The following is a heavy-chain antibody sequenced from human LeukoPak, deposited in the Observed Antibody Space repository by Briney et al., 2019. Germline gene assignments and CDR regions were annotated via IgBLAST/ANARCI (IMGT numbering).Heavy chain of an antibody. CDR1: GYTFTGYY. D-gene: IGHD6-19*01. J-gene: IGHJ4*02. CDR3: ARGIAVAKTLDY. Sequence: ALVKVSCKASGYTFTGYYMHWVRQAPGQGLEWMGWINPNSGGTNYAQKFQGRVTMTRDTSINTAYMELSRLRSDDTAVYYCARGIAVAKTLDYWGQGTLVTVSS. CDR2: INPNSGGT. V-gene: IGHV1-2*02.